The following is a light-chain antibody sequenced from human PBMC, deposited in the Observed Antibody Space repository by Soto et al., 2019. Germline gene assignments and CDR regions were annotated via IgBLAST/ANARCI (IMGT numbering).Light chain of an antibody. Sequence: VLTQSPGTLSLSPGERATLSCRASQSVSRYLVWYQQKPGQAPRLRIYGASNRASGIPDRFSGSWSGTDFALTINSLGPEDSAVYYCQQFDTSPYTFGQGTKLEI. J-gene: IGKJ2*01. CDR2: GAS. V-gene: IGKV3-20*01. CDR1: QSVSRY. CDR3: QQFDTSPYT.